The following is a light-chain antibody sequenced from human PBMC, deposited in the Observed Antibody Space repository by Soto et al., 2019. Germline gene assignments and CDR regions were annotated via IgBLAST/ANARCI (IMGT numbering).Light chain of an antibody. Sequence: QSVLTQPPSASGSPGQSVTISCTGTSRNVGAYNYVSWYQQYPGKAPKPMIYEVSKRPSGVPDRFSGSKSGKTASLTVSGLQPEDEADYYCTSYAGSDIWVFGGGTKLTVL. CDR1: SRNVGAYNY. CDR2: EVS. J-gene: IGLJ3*02. CDR3: TSYAGSDIWV. V-gene: IGLV2-8*01.